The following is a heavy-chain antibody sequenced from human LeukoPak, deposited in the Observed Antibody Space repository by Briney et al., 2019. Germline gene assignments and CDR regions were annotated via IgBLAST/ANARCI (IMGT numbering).Heavy chain of an antibody. CDR1: GGSISSGGYY. Sequence: SETLSLTCTVSGGSISSGGYYWSWIRQPPGKGLEWIGYIYHSGSTYYNPSLKSRVTISVDTSKNQFSLKLSSVTAADTAVYYYASPLPAALHTGGYYYYMDVWGKGTTVTVSS. D-gene: IGHD2-2*01. CDR2: IYHSGST. CDR3: ASPLPAALHTGGYYYYMDV. J-gene: IGHJ6*03. V-gene: IGHV4-30-2*01.